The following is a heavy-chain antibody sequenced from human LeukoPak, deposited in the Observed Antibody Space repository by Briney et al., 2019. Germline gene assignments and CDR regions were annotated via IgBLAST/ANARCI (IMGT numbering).Heavy chain of an antibody. Sequence: GGSLRLSCAASGFTFRSYWMSWVRQAPGKGLEWVANIKQDGSEKYYVDSVKGRFTISRDNAKNSLYLQMNSLRAEDTAVHYCARSPGYYYYNMDVWGKGTTVTVSS. CDR3: ARSPGYYYYNMDV. CDR1: GFTFRSYW. J-gene: IGHJ6*03. CDR2: IKQDGSEK. V-gene: IGHV3-7*01.